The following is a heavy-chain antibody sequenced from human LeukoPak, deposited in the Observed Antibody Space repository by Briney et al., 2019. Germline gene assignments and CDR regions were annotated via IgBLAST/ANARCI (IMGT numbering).Heavy chain of an antibody. CDR3: ARHHASITGDDAFDI. CDR1: GYSFTSYW. D-gene: IGHD1-14*01. Sequence: GESLKISCKGSGYSFTSYWIGWVRQMPGKGLEWMGIIYPGDSDTRYSPSFQGQVTISDDKSISTAYLQWSSLKASDTAMYYCARHHASITGDDAFDIWGQGTMVTISS. J-gene: IGHJ3*02. CDR2: IYPGDSDT. V-gene: IGHV5-51*01.